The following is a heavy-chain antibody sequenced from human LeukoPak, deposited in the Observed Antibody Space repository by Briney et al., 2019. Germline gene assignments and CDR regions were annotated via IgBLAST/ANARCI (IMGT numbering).Heavy chain of an antibody. CDR1: GFTFSSYS. D-gene: IGHD3-22*01. CDR3: AKDADSSGYKRTYFDY. J-gene: IGHJ4*02. Sequence: PGGSLRLSCAASGFTFSSYSMNWVRQAPGKGLEWVAFIRYDGSNKYYADSVKGRFTISRDNSKNTLYLQMNSLRDEDTTVYYCAKDADSSGYKRTYFDYWGQGTLVTVSS. V-gene: IGHV3-30*02. CDR2: IRYDGSNK.